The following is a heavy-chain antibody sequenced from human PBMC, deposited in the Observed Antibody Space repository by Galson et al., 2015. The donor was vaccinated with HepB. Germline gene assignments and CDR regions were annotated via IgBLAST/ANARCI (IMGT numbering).Heavy chain of an antibody. CDR3: AREGLYCSSTSCYPGYFDY. CDR1: GFTFSSYW. D-gene: IGHD2-2*01. J-gene: IGHJ4*02. CDR2: INSDGSST. V-gene: IGHV3-74*01. Sequence: SLRLSCAASGFTFSSYWMHWVRQAPGKGLVWVSRINSDGSSTSYADSVKGRFTISRDNAKNTLYLQMNSLRAEDTAVYYCAREGLYCSSTSCYPGYFDYWGQGTLVTVSS.